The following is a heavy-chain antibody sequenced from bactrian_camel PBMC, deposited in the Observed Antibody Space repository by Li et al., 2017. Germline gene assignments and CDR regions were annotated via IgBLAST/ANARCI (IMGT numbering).Heavy chain of an antibody. D-gene: IGHD5*01. Sequence: HVQLVESGGGSVQAGGSLRLSCEASGYNSGRDLMAWFRQAPGKERGLVSTISSGGTTYYADIVRGRFTISQRANTVFLQMHDLKPEDTAVYSCKTSYTGPWNDQPDCFRALGGPGTQVTVS. J-gene: IGHJ4*01. V-gene: IGHV3S53*01. CDR2: ISSGGTT. CDR1: GYNSGRDL.